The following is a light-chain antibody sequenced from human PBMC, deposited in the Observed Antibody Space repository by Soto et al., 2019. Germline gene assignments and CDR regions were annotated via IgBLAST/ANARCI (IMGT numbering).Light chain of an antibody. Sequence: EIVLTQSPATLSLSPGERATLSCRASQRVSSNLAWYQQKPGQAPRLLIYGASSRAAGIPDRFSGSGPGTDFTLTISRLEPEDFAVYYCQQYGSSPWTFGQGTKVDI. CDR2: GAS. J-gene: IGKJ1*01. CDR1: QRVSSN. CDR3: QQYGSSPWT. V-gene: IGKV3-20*01.